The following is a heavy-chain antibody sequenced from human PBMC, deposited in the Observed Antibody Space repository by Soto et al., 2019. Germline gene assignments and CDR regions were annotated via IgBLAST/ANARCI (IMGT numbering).Heavy chain of an antibody. J-gene: IGHJ4*02. CDR3: ARASPYYYDSSGYSRYFDY. CDR2: INPNSGGT. V-gene: IGHV1-2*04. CDR1: GYTFTGYY. Sequence: ASVKVSCRASGYTFTGYYMHWVRQAPGQGLEWMGWINPNSGGTNYAQKFQGWVTMTRDTSISTAYMELSRLRSDDTAVYYCARASPYYYDSSGYSRYFDYWGQGTLVTVSS. D-gene: IGHD3-22*01.